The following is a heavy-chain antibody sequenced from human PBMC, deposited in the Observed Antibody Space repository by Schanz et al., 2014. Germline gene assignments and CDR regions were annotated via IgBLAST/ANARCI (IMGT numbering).Heavy chain of an antibody. Sequence: EVRLVESGGGLVQPGGSLRLSCEASGFDFNSYSMNWVRQVPGKGLEWLSYIATSSSTSHYADSVKGRVTISRDNAKNSVSLQMRRLRVEDTAVYYCASGVHVSSLQKGLQFWGRGTLVIVSS. D-gene: IGHD3-10*01. CDR2: IATSSSTS. CDR3: ASGVHVSSLQKGLQF. J-gene: IGHJ1*01. V-gene: IGHV3-48*01. CDR1: GFDFNSYS.